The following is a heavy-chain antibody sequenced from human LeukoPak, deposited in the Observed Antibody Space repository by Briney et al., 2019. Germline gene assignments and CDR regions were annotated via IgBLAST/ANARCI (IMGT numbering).Heavy chain of an antibody. CDR3: ATDFYDST. J-gene: IGHJ5*02. Sequence: AGGSLRLSCVDSGFTFTNAWMNWVRQAPGKGLEWVGRIRSNPDGGTIDYAAPVKGRFTLSRDDSKTTLYLQMNSLQTEDTAVYYCATDFYDSTWGQGTLVTVSS. D-gene: IGHD3-22*01. V-gene: IGHV3-15*07. CDR1: GFTFTNAW. CDR2: IRSNPDGGTI.